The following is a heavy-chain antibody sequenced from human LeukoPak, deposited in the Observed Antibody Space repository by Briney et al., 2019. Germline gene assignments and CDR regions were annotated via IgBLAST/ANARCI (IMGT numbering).Heavy chain of an antibody. J-gene: IGHJ4*02. V-gene: IGHV1-46*01. Sequence: GASVTVSCKASGYTFTSYHMHWVRQAPGQGLEWIGIIKAGGDTLYAQKFQGRVTVTRDTSTSAVYMDMNSLRSEVTAIYYCAREGPNIYYFDNWGQGTLVTVSS. CDR1: GYTFTSYH. D-gene: IGHD2/OR15-2a*01. CDR2: IKAGGDT. CDR3: AREGPNIYYFDN.